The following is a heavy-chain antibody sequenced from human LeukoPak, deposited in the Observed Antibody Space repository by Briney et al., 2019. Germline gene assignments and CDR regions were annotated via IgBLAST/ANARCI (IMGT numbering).Heavy chain of an antibody. CDR2: IYTSGST. Sequence: SQTLSLTCTVSGGSISSGSYYWSWIRQPAGKGLEWIGRIYTSGSTNYNPSLKSRVTISVDTSKNQFSLKLSSVTAADTAVYYCARGIRDHYGSGSYYPFDYRGQGTLVTVSS. V-gene: IGHV4-61*02. J-gene: IGHJ4*02. CDR1: GGSISSGSYY. D-gene: IGHD3-10*01. CDR3: ARGIRDHYGSGSYYPFDY.